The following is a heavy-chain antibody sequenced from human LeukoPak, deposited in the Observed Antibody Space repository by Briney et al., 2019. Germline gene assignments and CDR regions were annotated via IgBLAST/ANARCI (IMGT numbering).Heavy chain of an antibody. D-gene: IGHD3-3*01. CDR2: IIPIFGTA. CDR1: GRTFISYA. Sequence: ASVKVSCKASGRTFISYAISWVRQAPGQGLEWMGGIIPIFGTANYAQKFQGRVTITADESTSTAYMELSSLRSEDTAVYYCAGSYDFWSGYPYWGQGTLVTVSS. V-gene: IGHV1-69*13. J-gene: IGHJ4*02. CDR3: AGSYDFWSGYPY.